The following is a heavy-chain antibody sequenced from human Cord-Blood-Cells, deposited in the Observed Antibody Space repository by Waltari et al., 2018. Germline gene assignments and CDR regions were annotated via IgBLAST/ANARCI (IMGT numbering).Heavy chain of an antibody. CDR1: GFTFSIYG. CDR3: AKGRDSSSSYFQH. Sequence: QVQLVESGGGVVQLGRSLRLLCAASGFTFSIYGMDWGVQAPGKGLEWGAVISYDGSNKYYADSVKGRFTISRDNSKNTLYLQMNSLRAEDTAVYYCAKGRDSSSSYFQHWGQGTLVTVSS. CDR2: ISYDGSNK. J-gene: IGHJ1*01. V-gene: IGHV3-30*18. D-gene: IGHD6-6*01.